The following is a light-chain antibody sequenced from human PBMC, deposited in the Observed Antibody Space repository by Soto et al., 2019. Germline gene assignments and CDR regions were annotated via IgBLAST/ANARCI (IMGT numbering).Light chain of an antibody. V-gene: IGLV2-14*03. Sequence: QSALTQPASVSGSPGQSITISCTGTTSDVGGYDYVSWYQQHPGKAPKLMIYDVSNRPSGVSNRFSGSKSGNTASLTISGIQAEDEADYYCSSYSHSKVVFGGGTKLTVL. CDR3: SSYSHSKVV. CDR2: DVS. J-gene: IGLJ2*01. CDR1: TSDVGGYDY.